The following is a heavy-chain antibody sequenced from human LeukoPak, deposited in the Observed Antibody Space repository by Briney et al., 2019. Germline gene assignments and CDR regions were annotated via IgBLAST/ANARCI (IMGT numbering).Heavy chain of an antibody. CDR2: IFHSGST. CDR1: GGSLNSNNG. D-gene: IGHD2-15*01. CDR3: VTSSIGYCSGGNCYQVSDS. J-gene: IGHJ4*02. Sequence: PSETLSLICAVSGGSLNSNNGWSWVGQRQGNGLEWIGEIFHSGSTNYNPSLKSRDTISVDKSKKQFSLKLSSVTAADTAVYYCVTSSIGYCSGGNCYQVSDSWGQGSMVTVSS. V-gene: IGHV4-4*02.